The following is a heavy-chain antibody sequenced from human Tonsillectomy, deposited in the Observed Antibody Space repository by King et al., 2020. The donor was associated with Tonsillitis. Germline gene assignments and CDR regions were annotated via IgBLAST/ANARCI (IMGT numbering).Heavy chain of an antibody. D-gene: IGHD5-12*01. CDR2: IKTNTESGPR. J-gene: IGHJ4*02. CDR1: GIIFSHAW. Sequence: QLVQSGGGLVKPGGSLRLSCTASGIIFSHAWMSWVRQVPGKGLEWVGRIKTNTESGPRDYAGFVQGRFTISRDDSIDTLYLEMNSLEIEDTGIYFYTTDQGRRWLRKKSDIDYWGQGTLVTVSS. V-gene: IGHV3-15*01. CDR3: TTDQGRRWLRKKSDIDY.